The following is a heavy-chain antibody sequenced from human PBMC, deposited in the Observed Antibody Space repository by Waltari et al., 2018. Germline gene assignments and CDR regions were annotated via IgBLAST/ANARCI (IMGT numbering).Heavy chain of an antibody. CDR1: GVSISSSSSY. D-gene: IGHD3-10*01. CDR3: ARVYGSGSYLVDY. CDR2: IYYSGST. Sequence: QLQLQESGPGLVQPSDTLSLTCTVSGVSISSSSSYWGWIRQPPGKGLEWIGSIYYSGSTYYNPAIKSRFTISVDTSKNQFSLKLSSVTAADRAVYYCARVYGSGSYLVDYWGQGTLVTVSS. J-gene: IGHJ4*02. V-gene: IGHV4-39*07.